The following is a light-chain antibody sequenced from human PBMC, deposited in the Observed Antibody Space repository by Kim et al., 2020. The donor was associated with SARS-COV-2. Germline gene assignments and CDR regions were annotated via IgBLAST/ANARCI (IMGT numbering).Light chain of an antibody. Sequence: PGGKGIPPPRASQRSGYHLAWFPPKPGQGPRLLIYGASTRATGVPARISGSAVGSEFTFTISNLQFGDFGIYYWQQYNNWSPYTFGKGTKLEIK. CDR2: GAS. J-gene: IGKJ2*01. V-gene: IGKV3-15*01. CDR1: QRSGYH. CDR3: QQYNNWSPYT.